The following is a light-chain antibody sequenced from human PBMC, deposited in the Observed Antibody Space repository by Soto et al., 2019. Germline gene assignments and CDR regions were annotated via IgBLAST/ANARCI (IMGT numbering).Light chain of an antibody. CDR3: QQYDSWPG. CDR2: GAA. Sequence: EIVMTQSPATLSVSPGERVTLSCRASQSVFSSLAWYQQKPGQAPRLLIYGAATRANGIPARFSGSGAGTEFTLAIRSLQSDGFAVYYCQQYDSWPGFGRGTEVEIK. CDR1: QSVFSS. J-gene: IGKJ4*02. V-gene: IGKV3-15*01.